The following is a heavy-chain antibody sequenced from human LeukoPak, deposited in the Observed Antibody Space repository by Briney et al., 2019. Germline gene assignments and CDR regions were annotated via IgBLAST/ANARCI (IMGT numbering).Heavy chain of an antibody. CDR1: GYTFTGYY. J-gene: IGHJ3*02. D-gene: IGHD3-9*01. CDR2: INPNSGGT. Sequence: ASVKVSCKASGYTFTGYYMHWVRQAPGQGLEWMGWINPNSGGTNYAQKFQGRVTMTRDTSISTAYMELSRLRSDDTAVYYCARDHLDYDAFDIWGQGTMVTVSS. CDR3: ARDHLDYDAFDI. V-gene: IGHV1-2*02.